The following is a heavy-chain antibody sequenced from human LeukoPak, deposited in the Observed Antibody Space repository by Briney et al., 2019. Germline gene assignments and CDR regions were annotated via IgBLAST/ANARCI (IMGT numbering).Heavy chain of an antibody. CDR1: GGSISSGGYY. CDR2: IYYSGST. V-gene: IGHV4-31*03. D-gene: IGHD6-19*01. Sequence: SQTLSLTCTVSGGSISSGGYYWSWIRQHPGKGLEWIGYIYYSGSTYYNPSLKSRVTISVDTSKNQFSLKLSSVTAADTAVYYCARGRSSGWSGTDAFDIWGQGTMVTVSS. J-gene: IGHJ3*02. CDR3: ARGRSSGWSGTDAFDI.